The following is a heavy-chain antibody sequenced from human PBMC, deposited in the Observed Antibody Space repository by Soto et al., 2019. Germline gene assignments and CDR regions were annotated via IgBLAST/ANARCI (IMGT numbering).Heavy chain of an antibody. CDR3: ARDRFPVVATIFYYYYYYMDV. V-gene: IGHV1-18*01. CDR2: ISAYNGNT. CDR1: GYTFTSYG. J-gene: IGHJ6*03. D-gene: IGHD5-12*01. Sequence: GASVQVSCKASGYTFTSYGISWVRQAPGQGLEWMGWISAYNGNTNYAQKLQGRATMTTDTSTSTAYMELRSLRSDDTAVYYCARDRFPVVATIFYYYYYYMDVRGKGTTVTVSS.